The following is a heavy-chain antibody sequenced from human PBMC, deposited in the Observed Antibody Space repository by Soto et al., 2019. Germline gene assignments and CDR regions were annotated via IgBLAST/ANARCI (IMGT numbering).Heavy chain of an antibody. J-gene: IGHJ4*02. D-gene: IGHD1-1*01. CDR3: ARTTLRRGNFDS. CDR2: GSYSGTT. CDR1: GVSVSSGSFY. Sequence: SETLSLTCTVSGVSVSSGSFYWAWIRQPPGKGLEWIGFGSYSGTTNYKPSLKSRVTISVDTSRSQISLKVSSLTAADTAVYYCARTTLRRGNFDSWGQGTLVTVSS. V-gene: IGHV4-61*01.